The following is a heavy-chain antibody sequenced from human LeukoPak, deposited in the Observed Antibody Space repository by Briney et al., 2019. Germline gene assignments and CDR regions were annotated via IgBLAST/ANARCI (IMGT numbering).Heavy chain of an antibody. Sequence: GGSLRLSCAASGFTFSSYGMHWVRQAPGKGLEWVAFIRYDGSNKYYADSVKGRFTISRDNSKNTLYLQMNSLRAEDTAVYYCAKEYRYSSGWYGDFDYWGQGTLVTVSS. CDR1: GFTFSSYG. D-gene: IGHD6-13*01. CDR3: AKEYRYSSGWYGDFDY. V-gene: IGHV3-30*02. J-gene: IGHJ4*02. CDR2: IRYDGSNK.